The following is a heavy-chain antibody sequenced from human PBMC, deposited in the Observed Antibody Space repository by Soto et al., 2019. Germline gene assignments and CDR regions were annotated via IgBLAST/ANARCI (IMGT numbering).Heavy chain of an antibody. D-gene: IGHD1-26*01. V-gene: IGHV3-23*01. CDR2: ISGSGGST. Sequence: GGSLRLSCAASGFTFSSYAMSWVRQAPGKGLEWVSAISGSGGSTYYADSVKGRFTISRDNSKNTLYLQMNSLRAEDTAVYYCAKSSELWELIRHYYYGMDLWGQGTTVTVSS. J-gene: IGHJ6*02. CDR3: AKSSELWELIRHYYYGMDL. CDR1: GFTFSSYA.